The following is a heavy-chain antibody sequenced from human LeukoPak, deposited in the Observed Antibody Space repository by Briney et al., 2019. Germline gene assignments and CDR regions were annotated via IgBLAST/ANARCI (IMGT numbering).Heavy chain of an antibody. V-gene: IGHV3-23*01. Sequence: GGSLRLSCAASGFTFSSYAMAWVRQAPGKGLEWVSAIASGGGTTYYADSVKGRFTISRDNSKNTLYLQMNSLRAEDTAVYYCAKSGKARIAVAGADYWGQGTPVTVSS. CDR2: IASGGGTT. J-gene: IGHJ4*02. CDR1: GFTFSSYA. D-gene: IGHD6-19*01. CDR3: AKSGKARIAVAGADY.